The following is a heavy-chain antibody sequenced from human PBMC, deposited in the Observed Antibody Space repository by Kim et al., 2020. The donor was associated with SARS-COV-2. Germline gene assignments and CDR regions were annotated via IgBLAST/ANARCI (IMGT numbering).Heavy chain of an antibody. V-gene: IGHV3-7*01. CDR1: GFTFSSYW. CDR2: IKQDGSEK. D-gene: IGHD4-4*01. Sequence: GGSLRLSCAASGFTFSSYWMSWVRQAPGKGLEWVANIKQDGSEKYYVDSVKGRFTISRDNAKNSLYLQMNSLRAEDTAVYYCARLTVTTDSDYFDYWGQGTLVTVSS. J-gene: IGHJ4*02. CDR3: ARLTVTTDSDYFDY.